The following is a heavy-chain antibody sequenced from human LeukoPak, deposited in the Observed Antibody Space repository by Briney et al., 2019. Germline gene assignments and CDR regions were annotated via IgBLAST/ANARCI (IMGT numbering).Heavy chain of an antibody. V-gene: IGHV4-39*02. J-gene: IGHJ4*02. CDR2: IYYSGST. Sequence: SETLSLTCTVSGGSISGSSYYWGWIRQPPGKGLEWIGSIYYSGSTYYKPSLKSRVTISLDTSKNHFYLKLSSATAADTAVYYCARGSYDILTGYPTLGEYWGQGTLVTVSS. D-gene: IGHD3-9*01. CDR1: GGSISGSSYY. CDR3: ARGSYDILTGYPTLGEY.